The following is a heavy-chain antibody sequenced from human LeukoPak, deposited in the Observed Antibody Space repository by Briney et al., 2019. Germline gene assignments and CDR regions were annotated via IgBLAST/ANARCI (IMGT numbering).Heavy chain of an antibody. V-gene: IGHV4-34*01. Sequence: SETLSLTCAVYGGSFSGYYWSWIRRPPGKGLEWIGEINHSGSTNYNPSLKSRVTISVDTSKNQFSLKLSSVTAADTAVYYCASVYIGYWGQGTLVTVSS. J-gene: IGHJ4*02. D-gene: IGHD1-14*01. CDR2: INHSGST. CDR3: ASVYIGY. CDR1: GGSFSGYY.